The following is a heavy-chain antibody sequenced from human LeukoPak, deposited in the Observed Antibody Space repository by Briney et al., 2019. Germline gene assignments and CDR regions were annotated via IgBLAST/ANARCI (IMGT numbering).Heavy chain of an antibody. CDR2: TYNRSEWST. CDR3: ARLENWAFDF. V-gene: IGHV6-1*01. CDR1: GDSVSSNSAA. Sequence: SQPLSLTCAISGDSVSSNSAAWNWIRQSPSRGLEWLGRTYNRSEWSTDYAVSVKSRITVNPDTSKNQFSLQLNSVTPEDTAVYYCARLENWAFDFWGQGTLITVSS. D-gene: IGHD7-27*01. J-gene: IGHJ4*02.